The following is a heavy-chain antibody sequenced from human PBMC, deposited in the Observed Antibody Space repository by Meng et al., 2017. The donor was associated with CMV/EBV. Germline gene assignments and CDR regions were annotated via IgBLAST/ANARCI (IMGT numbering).Heavy chain of an antibody. V-gene: IGHV3-21*01. J-gene: IGHJ6*02. CDR3: ARDFILSGNYYYYYGMDV. Sequence: SVKGRFTISRDNAKNSLYLQMNSLRAEDTAVYYCARDFILSGNYYYYYGMDVWGQGTTVTVSS. D-gene: IGHD3-16*02.